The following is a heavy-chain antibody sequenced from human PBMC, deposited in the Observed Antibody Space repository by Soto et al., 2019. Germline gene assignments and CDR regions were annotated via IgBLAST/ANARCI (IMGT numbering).Heavy chain of an antibody. CDR2: IYSGGST. D-gene: IGHD3-16*01. Sequence: EVQLVETGGGLIQPGGSLRLSCAASGFTVSSNYMSWVRQAPGKGLEWVSVIYSGGSTYYADSVKGRFTISRDNSKNTLYLQMNSLRAEDTAVYYCARVGALKEAPYYYYGMDVWGQGTTVTVSS. V-gene: IGHV3-53*02. CDR1: GFTVSSNY. J-gene: IGHJ6*02. CDR3: ARVGALKEAPYYYYGMDV.